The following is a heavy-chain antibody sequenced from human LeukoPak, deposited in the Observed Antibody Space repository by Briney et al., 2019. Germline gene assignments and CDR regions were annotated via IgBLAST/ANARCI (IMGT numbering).Heavy chain of an antibody. CDR3: ARENWYSSDWYRLDH. D-gene: IGHD6-13*01. CDR2: ISSSSST. J-gene: IGHJ4*02. CDR1: GFSFSDYY. V-gene: IGHV3-11*05. Sequence: GGSLRLSCAASGFSFSDYYMSRIRQAPGKGLEWVSYISSSSSTNYAESVKGRFTISRDNAKNSPYLQMNSLRAEDTAVYYCARENWYSSDWYRLDHWGQGTLVTVSS.